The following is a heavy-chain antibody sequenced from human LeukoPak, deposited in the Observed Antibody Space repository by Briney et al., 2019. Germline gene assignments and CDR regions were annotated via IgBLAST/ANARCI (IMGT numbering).Heavy chain of an antibody. V-gene: IGHV1-69*05. J-gene: IGHJ6*03. D-gene: IGHD3-10*01. CDR3: SRGPLGASPSRYYYFDMDV. Sequence: SVKVSCKASGCTFSSYVISWVRQAPGQGLEWMGGIIPIFGTANYAQKLQGRVTITTDESTCTAYMELSSLRSEDTAVYCCSRGPLGASPSRYYYFDMDVWGKGTTVTDS. CDR1: GCTFSSYV. CDR2: IIPIFGTA.